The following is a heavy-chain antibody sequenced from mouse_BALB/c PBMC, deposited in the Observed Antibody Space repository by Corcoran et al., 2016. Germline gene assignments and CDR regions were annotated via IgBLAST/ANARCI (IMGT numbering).Heavy chain of an antibody. V-gene: IGHV14-3*02. Sequence: EVQLQQSGAELVKPGASVTLSCTASGFNIKDTYMHWVKQRPEQGLEWIGRIDPANGNTKYDPKFQGKATITADTSSNTAYLQLSSLTSEDTAVYYCARWDRYFDVWGAGTTVTVSS. CDR3: ARWDRYFDV. D-gene: IGHD3-3*01. CDR1: GFNIKDTY. CDR2: IDPANGNT. J-gene: IGHJ1*01.